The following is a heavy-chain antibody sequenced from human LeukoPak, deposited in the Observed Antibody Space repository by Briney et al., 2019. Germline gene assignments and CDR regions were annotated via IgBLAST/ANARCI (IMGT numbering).Heavy chain of an antibody. J-gene: IGHJ6*03. CDR1: GFTFDDYG. CDR2: INWNGGVT. V-gene: IGHV3-20*01. CDR3: ARGEGLRDPVVVPPDPYNHFYMDV. D-gene: IGHD2-2*01. Sequence: PGGSLRLSCVPSGFTFDDYGMSWVRQVPGKGLEWVSGINWNGGVTGYGDSVKGRFTISRDNAKKSLYLQMNSLRAEDTASYHCARGEGLRDPVVVPPDPYNHFYMDVWGKGTTVTVSS.